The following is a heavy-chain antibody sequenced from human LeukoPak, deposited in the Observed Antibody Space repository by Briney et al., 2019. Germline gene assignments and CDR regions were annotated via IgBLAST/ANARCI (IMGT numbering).Heavy chain of an antibody. CDR3: ARGRYYDILTGPIGPAFDI. J-gene: IGHJ3*02. D-gene: IGHD3-9*01. CDR1: GYTFTGYY. Sequence: ASVKVSCTASGYTFTGYYMHWVRQAPGQGLEWMGWINPNSGGTNYAQKVQGWVTMTRDTSISTAYMELSRLRSDDTAVYYCARGRYYDILTGPIGPAFDIWGQGTMVTVSS. CDR2: INPNSGGT. V-gene: IGHV1-2*04.